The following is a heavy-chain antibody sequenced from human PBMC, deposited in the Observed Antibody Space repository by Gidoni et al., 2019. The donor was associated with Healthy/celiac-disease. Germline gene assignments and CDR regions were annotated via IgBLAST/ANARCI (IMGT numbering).Heavy chain of an antibody. Sequence: EVQLLESGGGLVQPGGSLCLSCAASGFTFSRYAMSWVRQAPGKGLDWVSAIRGSGGSTYYADSVKGRFTISRDNSKNTLYLQMNSLRAEDTAVYYCANGFLYYYDSSGPGAFDIWGQGTMVTVSS. J-gene: IGHJ3*02. V-gene: IGHV3-23*01. CDR1: GFTFSRYA. CDR2: IRGSGGST. D-gene: IGHD3-22*01. CDR3: ANGFLYYYDSSGPGAFDI.